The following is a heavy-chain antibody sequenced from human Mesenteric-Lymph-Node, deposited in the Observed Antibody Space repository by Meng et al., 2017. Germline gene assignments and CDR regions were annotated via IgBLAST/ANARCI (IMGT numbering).Heavy chain of an antibody. J-gene: IGHJ4*02. CDR1: GYRFTSYG. CDR3: ARGRGLRLGELSLVCDN. Sequence: ASVKVSCKASGYRFTSYGISWVRQAPGQGLEWMGWINGYDADTKYAQKFQGGVTLTEDTSTSTAYMELRSLRSDDSAVYYCARGRGLRLGELSLVCDNWGQGTLVTVSS. CDR2: INGYDADT. D-gene: IGHD3-16*02. V-gene: IGHV1-18*01.